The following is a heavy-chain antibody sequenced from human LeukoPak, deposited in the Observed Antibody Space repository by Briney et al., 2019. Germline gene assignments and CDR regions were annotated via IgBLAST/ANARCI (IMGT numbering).Heavy chain of an antibody. V-gene: IGHV3-48*03. J-gene: IGHJ4*02. D-gene: IGHD3-22*01. Sequence: PGGSLRLSCAASGFTSSSYEMNWVRQAPGKGLEWVSYISSSGSTIYYADSVKGRFTISRDNAKNSLYLQMNSLRAEDTAVYYCARDRSRDYYDSSGYYYRDYFDYWGQGTLVTVSS. CDR1: GFTSSSYE. CDR2: ISSSGSTI. CDR3: ARDRSRDYYDSSGYYYRDYFDY.